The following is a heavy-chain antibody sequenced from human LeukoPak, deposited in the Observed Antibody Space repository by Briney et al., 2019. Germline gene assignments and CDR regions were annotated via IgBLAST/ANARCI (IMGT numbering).Heavy chain of an antibody. J-gene: IGHJ4*02. CDR1: GGSISSSSYY. Sequence: SETLSLTCTVSGGSISSSSYYWGWIRQPPGKGLEWIGSIYYSGSTYHNPSLKSRVTISVDTSKNQFSLKLSSVTAADTAVYYCGVGYSSSWYDYWGQGTLVTVSS. V-gene: IGHV4-39*01. CDR3: GVGYSSSWYDY. D-gene: IGHD6-13*01. CDR2: IYYSGST.